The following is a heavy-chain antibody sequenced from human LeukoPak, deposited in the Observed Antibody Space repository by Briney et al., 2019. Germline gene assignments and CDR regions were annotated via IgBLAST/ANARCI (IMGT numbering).Heavy chain of an antibody. D-gene: IGHD2-2*01. CDR1: GGSFSGYY. CDR2: INHSGST. J-gene: IGHJ6*02. V-gene: IGHV4-34*01. Sequence: PSETLSLTCAVYGGSFSGYYWSWIRQPPGKGLEWIGEINHSGSTNYNPSLKSRVAISVDTSKNQFSLKLSSVTAADTAVYYCARTEYQLLSSPSYYYYGMDVWGQGTTVTVSS. CDR3: ARTEYQLLSSPSYYYYGMDV.